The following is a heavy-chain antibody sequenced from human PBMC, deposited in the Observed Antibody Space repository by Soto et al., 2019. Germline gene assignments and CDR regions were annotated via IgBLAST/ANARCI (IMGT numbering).Heavy chain of an antibody. CDR1: GGSFSGYY. CDR3: ARGLEYSSGWYRFYYFDY. CDR2: INHSGST. V-gene: IGHV4-34*01. J-gene: IGHJ4*02. Sequence: FLTCAVYGGSFSGYYWSWIRQPPGKGLEWIGEINHSGSTNYNPSLKSRVTISVDTSKNQFSLKLSSVTAADTAVYYCARGLEYSSGWYRFYYFDYWGQGTLVTVSS. D-gene: IGHD6-19*01.